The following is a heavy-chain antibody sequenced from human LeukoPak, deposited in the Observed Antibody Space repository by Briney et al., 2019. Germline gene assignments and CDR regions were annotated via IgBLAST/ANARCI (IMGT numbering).Heavy chain of an antibody. V-gene: IGHV3-33*01. D-gene: IGHD2-8*01. J-gene: IGHJ5*02. Sequence: PGGSLRLSCAASGFTFTSYGMHWVRQAPGKGLDWVALIWDDGNNKYYADSVKGRFTISRDNSKNTLYLQTNSLRAEDTAVYYCARDNGEWRLNWFDHWGQGTLVTVSS. CDR1: GFTFTSYG. CDR3: ARDNGEWRLNWFDH. CDR2: IWDDGNNK.